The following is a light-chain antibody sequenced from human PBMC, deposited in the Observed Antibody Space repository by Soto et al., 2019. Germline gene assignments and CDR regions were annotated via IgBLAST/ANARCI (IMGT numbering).Light chain of an antibody. Sequence: QSALTQPASVSGSPGQSITISCSGTRSDVGVNKYVSWFQQHPGKAPKLMIYEVNNRPSGVSNRISGSKSGNTASLTISGLKAEDEADYYCSSYTSSGTWVFGGGTKLTVL. CDR2: EVN. V-gene: IGLV2-14*01. CDR1: RSDVGVNKY. CDR3: SSYTSSGTWV. J-gene: IGLJ3*02.